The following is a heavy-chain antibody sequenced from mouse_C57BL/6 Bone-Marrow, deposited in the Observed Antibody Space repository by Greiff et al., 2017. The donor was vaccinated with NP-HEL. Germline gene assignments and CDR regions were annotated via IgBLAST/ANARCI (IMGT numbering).Heavy chain of an antibody. J-gene: IGHJ1*03. CDR3: ARDEAGLRYFDV. CDR2: ISDGGSYT. CDR1: GFTFSSYA. D-gene: IGHD2-4*01. Sequence: EVMLVESGGGLVKPGGSLKLSCVASGFTFSSYAMSWVRQTPEKRLEWVATISDGGSYTYYPDNVKGRFTISRDNAKNNLYLQMSHLKSEDTAMYYCARDEAGLRYFDVWGTGTTVTVSS. V-gene: IGHV5-4*01.